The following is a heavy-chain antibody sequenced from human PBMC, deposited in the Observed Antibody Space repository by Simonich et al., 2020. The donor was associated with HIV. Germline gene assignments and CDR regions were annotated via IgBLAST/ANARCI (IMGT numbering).Heavy chain of an antibody. J-gene: IGHJ6*03. CDR3: ASDPYYYYMDV. V-gene: IGHV3-73*02. Sequence: EYGGGLVQPGGSLKLSCAASGFTFSGSAMHWVRQASGKGLEWVGRIRIKSNNYATAYAASVKGRFTTSRDDSKNTAYLQMNSLKTEDTAVYYCASDPYYYYMDVWGKGTTVTVSS. CDR2: IRIKSNNYAT. CDR1: GFTFSGSA.